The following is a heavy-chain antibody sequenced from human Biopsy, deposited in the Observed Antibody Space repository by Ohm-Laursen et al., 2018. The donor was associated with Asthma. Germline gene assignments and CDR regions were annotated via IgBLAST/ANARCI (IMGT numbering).Heavy chain of an antibody. D-gene: IGHD3-10*01. CDR3: ARAVDYSHYYGIDV. Sequence: GASVKVSCNTSGYTFNSAGITWVRQAPGQGLEWMGWISVYNGNTKVAQKLQDGVTMITDTSTSTAYMELRSLRSDDTAVYFCARAVDYSHYYGIDVWGQGTTVTVS. CDR2: ISVYNGNT. J-gene: IGHJ6*02. CDR1: GYTFNSAG. V-gene: IGHV1-18*01.